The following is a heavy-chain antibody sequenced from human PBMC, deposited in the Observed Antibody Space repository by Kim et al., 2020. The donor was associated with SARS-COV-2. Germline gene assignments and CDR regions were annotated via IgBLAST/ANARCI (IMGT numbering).Heavy chain of an antibody. D-gene: IGHD4-17*01. CDR2: MNPNSGNT. V-gene: IGHV1-8*01. CDR1: GYTFNNYD. Sequence: ASVKVSCKASGYTFNNYDINWVRQATGQGLEWMGWMNPNSGNTGSAQKFQGRVTMTRNTSISTAYMELSGLKSEDTAIYYWAFRSTVTTTNDYWGQGTLV. CDR3: AFRSTVTTTNDY. J-gene: IGHJ4*02.